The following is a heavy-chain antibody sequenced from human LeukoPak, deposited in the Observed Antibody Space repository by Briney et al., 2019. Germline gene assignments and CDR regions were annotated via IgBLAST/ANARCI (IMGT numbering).Heavy chain of an antibody. Sequence: PSQTLSLTCTVSGGSVNSINSYWTWIRQPAGKELEWIGRVYFSGSTIYNPSLKGRVTISIDTSNNQFSLMLTSVTAADTAVYYCARKTGYGSGSYYNYYFDYWGQGSLVTVSS. D-gene: IGHD3-10*01. CDR1: GGSVNSINSY. V-gene: IGHV4-61*02. CDR2: VYFSGST. J-gene: IGHJ4*02. CDR3: ARKTGYGSGSYYNYYFDY.